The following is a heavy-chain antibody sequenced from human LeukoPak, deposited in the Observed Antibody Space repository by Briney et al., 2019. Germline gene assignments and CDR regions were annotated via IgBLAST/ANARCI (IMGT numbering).Heavy chain of an antibody. D-gene: IGHD3-22*01. CDR1: GFSFSHYA. Sequence: GGSLRLSCAASGFSFSHYALHWVRQAPGKGLEWVSGISWNSGSIGYADSVKGRFTISRDNAKNSLHLQMNSLRAEDTALYYCAKSSSYYDNSGYFDYWGQGTLVTVSS. V-gene: IGHV3-9*01. J-gene: IGHJ4*02. CDR2: ISWNSGSI. CDR3: AKSSSYYDNSGYFDY.